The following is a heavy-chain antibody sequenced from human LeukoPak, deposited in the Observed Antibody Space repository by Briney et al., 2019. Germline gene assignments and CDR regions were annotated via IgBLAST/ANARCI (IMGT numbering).Heavy chain of an antibody. CDR3: AREIPAVAGYYYYYGMDV. V-gene: IGHV3-53*01. CDR2: IYSGGST. CDR1: GFTVSSNY. D-gene: IGHD6-19*01. J-gene: IGHJ6*02. Sequence: GGSLRLSCAASGFTVSSNYMSWVRQAPGKGLEWVSVIYSGGSTYYADSVKGRFTISRDNSKNTLYLQMNSLRAEDTAVYYCAREIPAVAGYYYYYGMDVWGQGTTVTVSS.